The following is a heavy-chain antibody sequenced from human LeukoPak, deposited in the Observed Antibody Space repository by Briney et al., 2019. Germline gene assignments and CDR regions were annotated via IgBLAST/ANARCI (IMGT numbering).Heavy chain of an antibody. J-gene: IGHJ4*02. CDR1: GFPFSSYW. Sequence: GSLRLSFVASGFPFSSYWMTWVRQAPGKGVEWVANIKQDGSKKSYVDSVKGRFTISRVNAKNSLYLQMNSLRAEDTAIYYCTRVGYIDEGIDYWGQGTLVTVSS. CDR2: IKQDGSKK. V-gene: IGHV3-7*04. D-gene: IGHD5-24*01. CDR3: TRVGYIDEGIDY.